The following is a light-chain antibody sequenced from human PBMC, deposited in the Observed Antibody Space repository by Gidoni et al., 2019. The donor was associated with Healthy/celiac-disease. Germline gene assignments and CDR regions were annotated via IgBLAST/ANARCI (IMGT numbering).Light chain of an antibody. CDR3: QQYYSITWT. Sequence: DILITQSPDPLAASLGERATINCKSSQSVLYSSNNKNYLAWYQQKPGQPPKLLIYWASTRESGVPDRFSGSGSGTDFTLTISSLQAEDVAVYYCQQYYSITWTFGQGTKVEIK. J-gene: IGKJ1*01. V-gene: IGKV4-1*01. CDR2: WAS. CDR1: QSVLYSSNNKNY.